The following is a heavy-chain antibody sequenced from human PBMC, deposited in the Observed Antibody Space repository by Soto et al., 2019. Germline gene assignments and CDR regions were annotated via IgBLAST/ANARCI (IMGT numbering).Heavy chain of an antibody. Sequence: PGGSLRLSCAASGFTFSSYAMHWVRQAPGKGLEWVAVISYDGSNKYYADSVKGRFTISRDNSKSTLYLQMNSPRAEDTAVYYCARDPQDIVVVPAAILFSPAGIDYWGQGTLVTVSS. CDR3: ARDPQDIVVVPAAILFSPAGIDY. D-gene: IGHD2-2*02. J-gene: IGHJ4*02. CDR2: ISYDGSNK. V-gene: IGHV3-30-3*01. CDR1: GFTFSSYA.